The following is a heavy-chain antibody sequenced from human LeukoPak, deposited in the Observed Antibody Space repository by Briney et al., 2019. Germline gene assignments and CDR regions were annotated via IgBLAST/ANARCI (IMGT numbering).Heavy chain of an antibody. CDR3: ARRKSGRNWFDP. J-gene: IGHJ5*02. CDR1: GDSISSNNYY. CDR2: IYYRGT. D-gene: IGHD5-12*01. Sequence: SETLSLTCTVSGDSISSNNYYWVWIRQPPGKGLEWIGSIYYRGTSYNTSLKSRVSISVDTSKNQFSLKLNSVTAADTAVYYCARRKSGRNWFDPWGQGTLVTVSS. V-gene: IGHV4-39*01.